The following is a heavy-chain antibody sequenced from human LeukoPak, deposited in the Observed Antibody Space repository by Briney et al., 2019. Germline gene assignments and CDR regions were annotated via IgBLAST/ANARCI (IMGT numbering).Heavy chain of an antibody. CDR3: ARDHSSSWYYGAFDI. D-gene: IGHD6-13*01. V-gene: IGHV1-18*01. J-gene: IGHJ3*02. Sequence: ASVKVSCKASGYTFTCYGISWVRQAPGQGLEWMGWISAYNGNTNYAQKLQGRVTMTTDTSTSTAYMELRSLRSDDTAVYYCARDHSSSWYYGAFDIWGQGTMVTVSS. CDR1: GYTFTCYG. CDR2: ISAYNGNT.